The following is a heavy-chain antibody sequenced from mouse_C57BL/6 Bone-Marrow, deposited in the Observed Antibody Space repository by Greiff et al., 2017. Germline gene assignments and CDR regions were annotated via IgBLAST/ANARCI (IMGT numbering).Heavy chain of an antibody. CDR2: ISSGGSYT. D-gene: IGHD2-3*01. J-gene: IGHJ2*01. V-gene: IGHV5-6*01. Sequence: EVMLVESGGDLVKPGGSLKLSCAASGFTFSSYGMSWVRQTPDKRLEWVATISSGGSYTYYPASVKGRFTISRDNAKNTLYLQRSSLKSEDTAMYYCARLDGYLYYFDDWGQGTTLTVSS. CDR1: GFTFSSYG. CDR3: ARLDGYLYYFDD.